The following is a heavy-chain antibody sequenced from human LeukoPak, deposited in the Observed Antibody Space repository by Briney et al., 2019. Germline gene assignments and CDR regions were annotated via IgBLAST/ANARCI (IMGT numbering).Heavy chain of an antibody. CDR3: ARDLGITMVRGVTFLGAFDI. D-gene: IGHD3-10*01. CDR2: IYTSGST. CDR1: GGSISSYY. J-gene: IGHJ3*02. Sequence: KPSETLSLTCTVSGGSISSYYWSWVRQPAGKGLEWIGRIYTSGSTNYNPSLKSRVTMSVDTSKNQFSLKLSSVTAADTAVYYCARDLGITMVRGVTFLGAFDIWGQGTMVTVSS. V-gene: IGHV4-4*07.